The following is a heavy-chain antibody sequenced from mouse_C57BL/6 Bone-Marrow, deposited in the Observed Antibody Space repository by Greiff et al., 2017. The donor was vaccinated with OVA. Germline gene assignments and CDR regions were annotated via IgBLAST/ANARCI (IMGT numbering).Heavy chain of an antibody. CDR2: INPGSGGT. V-gene: IGHV1-54*01. CDR3: AREGYYGSSYYFDY. D-gene: IGHD1-1*01. Sequence: QVQLKQSGAELVRPGTSVKVSCTASGYAFTNYLIQWVKQRPGQGLEWIGVINPGSGGTNYNEKFKGKATLTADKSSSTAYMQLSSLTSEDSALDFCAREGYYGSSYYFDYWGQGTTLTVSS. CDR1: GYAFTNYL. J-gene: IGHJ2*01.